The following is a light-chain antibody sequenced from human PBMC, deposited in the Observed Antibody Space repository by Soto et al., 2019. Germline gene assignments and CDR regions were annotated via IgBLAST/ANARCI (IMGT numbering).Light chain of an antibody. CDR1: QSVSSN. V-gene: IGKV3-15*01. J-gene: IGKJ5*01. CDR3: QQYNNWPIT. CDR2: VAS. Sequence: EIVMTQSPATLSVSPGERVTLSCRASQSVSSNLAWYRQKPGQAPRLLIYVASTRATGIPARFSGGGSGTEFTLTITSLQSEDFAVYYCQQYNNWPITFGQGTRLEIK.